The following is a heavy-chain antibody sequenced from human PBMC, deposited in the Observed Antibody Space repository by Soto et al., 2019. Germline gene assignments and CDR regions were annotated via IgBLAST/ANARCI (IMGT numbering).Heavy chain of an antibody. CDR1: GFTFSDEN. J-gene: IGHJ6*02. V-gene: IGHV3-21*06. CDR2: ISGGGSYI. CDR3: ARDSDCHSTSCFFPPHV. D-gene: IGHD2-2*01. Sequence: GGSLRLSCSASGFTFSDENMSWVRQVPGKGLEWVSGISGGGSYIFYADSVQGRFSISRDNPKNSLFLEMNSLRVEDTAVYYCARDSDCHSTSCFFPPHVWGQGTTVTV.